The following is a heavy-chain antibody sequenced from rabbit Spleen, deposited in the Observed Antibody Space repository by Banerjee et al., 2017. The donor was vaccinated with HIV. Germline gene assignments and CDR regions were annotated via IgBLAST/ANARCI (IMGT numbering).Heavy chain of an antibody. CDR3: ARDILYGGYIDYGYGTNL. CDR1: GFSFSTSHW. Sequence: QQQLEESGGGLVQPEGSLTLTCTVSGFSFSTSHWICWVRQAPGKGLEWIGCIDTGTGSAYYASWVKGRFTISKTSSTTVTLQMTSLTVADTATYFCARDILYGGYIDYGYGTNLWGPGTLVTVS. J-gene: IGHJ4*01. V-gene: IGHV1S45*01. CDR2: IDTGTGSA. D-gene: IGHD6-1*01.